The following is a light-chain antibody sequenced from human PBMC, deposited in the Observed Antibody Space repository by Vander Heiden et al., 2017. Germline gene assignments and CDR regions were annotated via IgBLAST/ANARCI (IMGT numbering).Light chain of an antibody. V-gene: IGKV2-28*01. J-gene: IGKJ2*01. CDR3: MQALQTPYT. CDR2: LGS. Sequence: QAARSLAVTPGEPASISCRSSQSLLHSNGYNYLDWYLQKPGQSPQLLIYLGSNRASGVPDRFSGSGSGTDFTLKISRVEAEDVGVYYCMQALQTPYTFGQGTKLEIK. CDR1: QSLLHSNGYNY.